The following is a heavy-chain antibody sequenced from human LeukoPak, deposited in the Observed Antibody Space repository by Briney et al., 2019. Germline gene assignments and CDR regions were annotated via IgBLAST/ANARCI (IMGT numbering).Heavy chain of an antibody. CDR3: ARLTAYSYMDV. J-gene: IGHJ6*03. CDR2: IYYSGST. Sequence: SETLSLTCTVSGGSISSYYWSWIRQPPGKGLEWIGYIYYSGSTNYNPSLKSRVTISVDTSKNQFSLKLSSVTAADTAVYYCARLTAYSYMDVWGKGTTVTVSS. CDR1: GGSISSYY. D-gene: IGHD5-18*01. V-gene: IGHV4-59*01.